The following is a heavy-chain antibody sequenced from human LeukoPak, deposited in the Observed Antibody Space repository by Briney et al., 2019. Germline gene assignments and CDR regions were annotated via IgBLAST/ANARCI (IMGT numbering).Heavy chain of an antibody. V-gene: IGHV3-7*01. D-gene: IGHD1-26*01. J-gene: IGHJ4*02. CDR2: IKRDGTET. CDR1: ELTLSNYC. Sequence: GGSLRLSCAASELTLSNYCMTWVRQGPGKGLEWVATIKRDGTETYYVDSVRGRFTISRDNAENSVYLRMNSLRDEDTAVYYCTRGGRNTSYYWYYWGQGTLVTVSS. CDR3: TRGGRNTSYYWYY.